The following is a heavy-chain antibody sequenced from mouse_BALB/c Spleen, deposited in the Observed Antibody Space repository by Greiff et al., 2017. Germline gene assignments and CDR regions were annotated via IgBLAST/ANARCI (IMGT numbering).Heavy chain of an antibody. CDR2: ISDGGSYT. CDR3: ARGVLFSWFAY. J-gene: IGHJ3*01. V-gene: IGHV5-4*02. CDR1: GFTFSDYY. Sequence: VQLKESGGGLVKPGGSLKLSCAASGFTFSDYYMYWVRQTPEKRLEWVATISDGGSYTYYPDSVKGRFTISRDNAKNNLYLQMSSLKSEDTAMYYCARGVLFSWFAYWGQGTLVTVSA.